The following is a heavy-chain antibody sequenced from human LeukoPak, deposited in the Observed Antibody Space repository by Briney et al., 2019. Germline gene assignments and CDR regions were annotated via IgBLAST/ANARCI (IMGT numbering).Heavy chain of an antibody. Sequence: PGGSLRLSCSDSESILSTYAVNWVRQAPGKGLEWVSSISSTGSSKYYADSVKGRFTISRDNAKNSLYLQMNSLRAEDTAVYYCAREESSSSGYYFDYWGQGALVTVSS. V-gene: IGHV3-21*01. D-gene: IGHD6-6*01. CDR2: ISSTGSSK. J-gene: IGHJ4*02. CDR1: ESILSTYA. CDR3: AREESSSSGYYFDY.